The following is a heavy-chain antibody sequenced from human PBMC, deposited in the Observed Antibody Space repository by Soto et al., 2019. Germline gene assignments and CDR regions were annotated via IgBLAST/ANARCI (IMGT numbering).Heavy chain of an antibody. CDR2: MNPNSGNT. Sequence: QVQLVQSGAEVKKPGASVKVSCKASGYTFTSYDINWVRQATGQGLEWMGWMNPNSGNTGYAQEFQGGVTMTRNTSISTAYMDLSSLRSDDMAVYYCARERAAAGFDYWGQGTLVTFSS. CDR1: GYTFTSYD. J-gene: IGHJ4*02. D-gene: IGHD6-13*01. V-gene: IGHV1-8*01. CDR3: ARERAAAGFDY.